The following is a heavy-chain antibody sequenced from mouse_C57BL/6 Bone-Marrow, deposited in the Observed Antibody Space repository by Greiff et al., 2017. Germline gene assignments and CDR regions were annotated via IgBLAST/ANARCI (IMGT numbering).Heavy chain of an antibody. Sequence: VQLQESGAELAKPGASVKLSCKASGYTFTSYWMHWVKQRPGQGLEWIGYINPSSGYTKYNQKFKDKATLTAEQSSSTAYMQLSSRRYEDSAVYYYARATTLVATRGGRAMDDWGQGTSVTVSS. V-gene: IGHV1-7*01. CDR2: INPSSGYT. CDR1: GYTFTSYW. CDR3: ARATTLVATRGGRAMDD. J-gene: IGHJ4*01. D-gene: IGHD1-1*01.